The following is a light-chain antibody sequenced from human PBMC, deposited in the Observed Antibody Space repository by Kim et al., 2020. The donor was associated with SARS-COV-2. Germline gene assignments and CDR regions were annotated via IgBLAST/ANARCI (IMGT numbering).Light chain of an antibody. J-gene: IGKJ5*01. Sequence: SPRERDALSCRASQSVSDIYLAWYQQKPGQAPRLLIYGASSRATGIPDRFSGSGSGTDFTLTISRLEPEDFAVYYCQQYDTSPITFGQGTRLEIK. CDR2: GAS. V-gene: IGKV3-20*01. CDR3: QQYDTSPIT. CDR1: QSVSDIY.